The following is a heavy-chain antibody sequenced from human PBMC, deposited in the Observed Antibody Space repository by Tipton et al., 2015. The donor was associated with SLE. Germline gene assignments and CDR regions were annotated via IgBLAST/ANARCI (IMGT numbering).Heavy chain of an antibody. D-gene: IGHD6-19*01. CDR2: ISAYNGNT. Sequence: QSGAEVKKPGASVKVSCKASGYTFTSYGISWVRQAPGQGLEWMGWISAYNGNTNYAQKLQGRVTMTADTSRSTAYMELRSLRSDDTAVYYCARIWYGSGWYGGWFVPWGQGTLVPVSS. CDR3: ARIWYGSGWYGGWFVP. CDR1: GYTFTSYG. J-gene: IGHJ5*02. V-gene: IGHV1-18*01.